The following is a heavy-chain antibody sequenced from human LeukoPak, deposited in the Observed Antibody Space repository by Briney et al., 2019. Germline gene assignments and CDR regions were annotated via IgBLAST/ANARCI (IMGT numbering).Heavy chain of an antibody. CDR3: AKVSSDF. CDR2: IIYNGGRT. CDR1: GFAFSSSA. J-gene: IGHJ4*02. Sequence: GGSLRLSCAGSGFAFSSSALSWVRQAPGKGLEWISSIIYNGGRTYYAASVKGRFTISRDNAENTLYLQMNSLRVDDTATYYCAKVSSDFWGQGTLVIVSS. V-gene: IGHV3-23*01.